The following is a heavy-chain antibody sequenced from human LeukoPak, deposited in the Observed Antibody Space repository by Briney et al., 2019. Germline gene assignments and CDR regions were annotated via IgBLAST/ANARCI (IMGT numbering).Heavy chain of an antibody. CDR3: ARAPGYGDHSAYNFDY. CDR2: IYTSGST. Sequence: PSQTLSLTCTVSGGSISSGSYYWSWIRQPAGKGLEWIGRIYTSGSTNYNPSLKSRVTISVDTSKNQFSLKLSSVTAADTAVYYCARAPGYGDHSAYNFDYWGQGTLVTVSS. CDR1: GGSISSGSYY. J-gene: IGHJ4*02. V-gene: IGHV4-61*02. D-gene: IGHD4-17*01.